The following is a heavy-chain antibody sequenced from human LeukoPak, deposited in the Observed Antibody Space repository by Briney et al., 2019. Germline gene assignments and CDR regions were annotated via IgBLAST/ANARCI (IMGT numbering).Heavy chain of an antibody. CDR2: ISSSSSYI. CDR3: ARLVRGVLSD. CDR1: GFTFSGYS. D-gene: IGHD6-6*01. V-gene: IGHV3-21*01. Sequence: GGSLRLSCAASGFTFSGYSMNWVRQAPGKGLEWVSSISSSSSYIYYADSVKGRFTISRDNAKNSLYLQMNSLRAEDTAVYYCARLVRGVLSDWGQGTLVTVSS. J-gene: IGHJ4*02.